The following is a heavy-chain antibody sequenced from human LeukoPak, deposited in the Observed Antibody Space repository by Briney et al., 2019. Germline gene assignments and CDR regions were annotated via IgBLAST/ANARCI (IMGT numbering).Heavy chain of an antibody. Sequence: GGSLRLSCAASGFTFSSYSMNWVRQAPGKGLEWVSSISSSSSYIYYADSVKGRFTISRDNAKNSLYLQMNSLRAEDTAVYYCASDPSVVPSTSPRGDVWGQGTTVTVSS. V-gene: IGHV3-21*01. CDR1: GFTFSSYS. CDR2: ISSSSSYI. D-gene: IGHD2-15*01. CDR3: ASDPSVVPSTSPRGDV. J-gene: IGHJ6*02.